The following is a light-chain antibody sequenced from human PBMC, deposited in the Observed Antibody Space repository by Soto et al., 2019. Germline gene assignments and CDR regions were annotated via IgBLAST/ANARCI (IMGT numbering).Light chain of an antibody. CDR1: QSVSSY. CDR2: DTS. V-gene: IGKV3-11*01. J-gene: IGKJ4*01. Sequence: EIVLTQSPATMSLSPGESATLSCRATQSVSSYLAWYQQKPGQAPRLLIYDTSNRATGIPATCSGSGSGTDSTLTMSSLDTEDFAVSYCQQRSDWPLTFGGSTMAVIK. CDR3: QQRSDWPLT.